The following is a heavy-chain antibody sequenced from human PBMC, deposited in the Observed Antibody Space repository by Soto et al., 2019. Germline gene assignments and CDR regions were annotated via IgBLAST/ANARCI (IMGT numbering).Heavy chain of an antibody. CDR3: ARDQGKTFDH. V-gene: IGHV3-21*01. J-gene: IGHJ4*02. Sequence: GGSLRLSCEVSGFTFSSYLMIWVRQAPGKGLEWVSSISSRSSDIYYADSVKGRFTISRDNAKNSLYLQMNSLRAEDTAVYYCARDQGKTFDHWGQGTLVTVSS. CDR2: ISSRSSDI. CDR1: GFTFSSYL.